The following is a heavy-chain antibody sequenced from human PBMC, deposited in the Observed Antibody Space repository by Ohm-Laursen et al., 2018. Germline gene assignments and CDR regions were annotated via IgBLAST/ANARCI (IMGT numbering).Heavy chain of an antibody. CDR1: GGSISTYY. CDR3: ARGVVVAPTYAFDI. D-gene: IGHD2-15*01. J-gene: IGHJ3*02. Sequence: SETLSLTCTVSGGSISTYYWSWVRQPAGKGLEWIGRYLSGGTYYNPSLKSRVTISVDTSKNQFSLKLSSVTAADTAVYYCARGVVVAPTYAFDIWGQGTMVTVSS. V-gene: IGHV4-4*07. CDR2: YLSGGT.